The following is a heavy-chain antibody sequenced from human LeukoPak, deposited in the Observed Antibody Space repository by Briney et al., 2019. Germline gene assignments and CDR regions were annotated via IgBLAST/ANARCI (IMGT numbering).Heavy chain of an antibody. V-gene: IGHV4-34*01. CDR3: ARGSNWNYVCYYYYMDV. CDR2: INHSGST. D-gene: IGHD1-7*01. Sequence: PSETLSLTCAVYGGSFSGYYWSWIRQPPGKGLEWIGEINHSGSTNYNPSLKSRVTISVDTSKNQFSLKLSSVTAADTAVYYCARGSNWNYVCYYYYMDVWGKGTMVTVSS. CDR1: GGSFSGYY. J-gene: IGHJ6*03.